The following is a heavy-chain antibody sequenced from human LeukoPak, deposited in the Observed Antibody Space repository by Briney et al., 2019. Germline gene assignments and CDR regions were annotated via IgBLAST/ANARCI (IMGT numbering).Heavy chain of an antibody. CDR2: ISGSGGST. CDR3: AKIVGGSGSLYYFDY. CDR1: GFTFSSYA. J-gene: IGHJ4*02. V-gene: IGHV3-23*01. Sequence: GGSLRLSCAASGFTFSSYAMSWVRQAPGEGLEWVSAISGSGGSTYYADSVRGRFTISRDNSKNTLYVQMNSLRAEDTAVYYCAKIVGGSGSLYYFDYWGQGTLVSVCS. D-gene: IGHD3-10*01.